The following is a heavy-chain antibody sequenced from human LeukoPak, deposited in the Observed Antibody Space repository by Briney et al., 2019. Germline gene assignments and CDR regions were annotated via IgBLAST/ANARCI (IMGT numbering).Heavy chain of an antibody. D-gene: IGHD2-2*01. J-gene: IGHJ4*02. CDR3: ASGRTDIVVVPATLRNYYFDY. CDR1: GVTISSYY. Sequence: PSETLSLTCTVSGVTISSYYWSWIRQPPGKGLEWIGYINYSGRTNYNPSLKNRVTISVDTSKNHSSLKLTSVTAADTAVYYCASGRTDIVVVPATLRNYYFDYWGQGTLVTGSS. CDR2: INYSGRT. V-gene: IGHV4-59*01.